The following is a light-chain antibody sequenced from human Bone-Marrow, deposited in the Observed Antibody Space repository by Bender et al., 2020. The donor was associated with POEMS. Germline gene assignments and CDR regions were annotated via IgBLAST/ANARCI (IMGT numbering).Light chain of an antibody. Sequence: QSALTQPASVSGSLGQSIILSCTGTNSDVGAYNYVSWYQQHPGQAPKLIMYDVSHRPSGISDRFFGSKSADTASLSISRLQAEDEATYYCCSYTSLTTDVQFGGGTKLTVL. CDR1: NSDVGAYNY. CDR3: CSYTSLTTDVQ. J-gene: IGLJ2*01. V-gene: IGLV2-14*03. CDR2: DVS.